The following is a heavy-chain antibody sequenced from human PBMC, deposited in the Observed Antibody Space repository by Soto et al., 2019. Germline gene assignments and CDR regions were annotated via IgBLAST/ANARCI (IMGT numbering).Heavy chain of an antibody. CDR2: ISASGYSA. CDR3: AKGEQLWEHFDH. CDR1: GLAFSNYA. D-gene: IGHD5-18*01. V-gene: IGHV3-23*01. Sequence: GSLRLSCAASGLAFSNYAISWVRQAPGKGLEWVSTISASGYSAYYGGAVKGRFTTSRDNSKSTLYLQMNRLRADDTAVYYCAKGEQLWEHFDHWGQGTQVTVSS. J-gene: IGHJ4*02.